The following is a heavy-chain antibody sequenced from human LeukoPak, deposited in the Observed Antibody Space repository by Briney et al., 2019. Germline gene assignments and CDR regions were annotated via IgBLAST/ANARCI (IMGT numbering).Heavy chain of an antibody. D-gene: IGHD7-27*01. V-gene: IGHV3-30*02. J-gene: IGHJ4*02. CDR1: GFTFSSHG. CDR2: IRHDGNNK. Sequence: GGSLRLSCAASGFTFSSHGMHWVRQAPGKGLEWVAFIRHDGNNKYCADSVKGRFTISRDDSKNTVYLQMKSLRAEDTALYYCAKATNWGFDYWGQGTLVTVSS. CDR3: AKATNWGFDY.